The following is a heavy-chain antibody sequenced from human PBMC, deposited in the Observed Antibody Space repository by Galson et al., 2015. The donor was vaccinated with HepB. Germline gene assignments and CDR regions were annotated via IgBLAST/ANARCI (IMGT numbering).Heavy chain of an antibody. CDR1: GFTFSSLG. Sequence: SLRLSCAASGFTFSSLGMTWVRQAPGKGLECVSAIGVDAGNTDYADSVKGRFTISRDNCNSMLYLHMNNLRAEDTAVYYCATGTTKIDYWGQGTLVTVS. CDR3: ATGTTKIDY. CDR2: IGVDAGNT. J-gene: IGHJ4*02. D-gene: IGHD1-1*01. V-gene: IGHV3-23*01.